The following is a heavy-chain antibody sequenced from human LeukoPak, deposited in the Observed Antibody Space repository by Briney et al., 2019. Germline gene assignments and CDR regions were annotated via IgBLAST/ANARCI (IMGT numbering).Heavy chain of an antibody. D-gene: IGHD2-15*01. J-gene: IGHJ5*02. CDR1: GYSFSSYW. CDR2: IYPGDSDT. Sequence: GESLKISCKGSGYSFSSYWIGWVRQMPGKGLEWMGIIYPGDSDTRYSPSFQGQVTISADKSISTTYLQWSSLKASDTAMYYCARSQGYCSGGSCLQGDWFDPWGRGTLVTVSS. V-gene: IGHV5-51*01. CDR3: ARSQGYCSGGSCLQGDWFDP.